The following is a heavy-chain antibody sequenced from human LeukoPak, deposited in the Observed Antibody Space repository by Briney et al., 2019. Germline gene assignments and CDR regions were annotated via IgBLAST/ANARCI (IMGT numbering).Heavy chain of an antibody. CDR3: ARSLILGVVRLVALDY. D-gene: IGHD1-26*01. Sequence: PGGSLRLSCEASGFSFSSYGMSWVRQAPGEGLEWVSGFSASDGSRYYADSVKGRFTISRDNSKNSLYLQMNSLRAEDTAVYYCARSLILGVVRLVALDYWGQGTLVTVSS. CDR1: GFSFSSYG. V-gene: IGHV3-23*01. J-gene: IGHJ4*02. CDR2: FSASDGSR.